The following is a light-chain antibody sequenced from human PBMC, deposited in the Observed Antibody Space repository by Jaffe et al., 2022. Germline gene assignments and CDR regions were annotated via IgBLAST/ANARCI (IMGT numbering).Light chain of an antibody. CDR2: DAS. J-gene: IGKJ4*01. Sequence: DIVLTQSPGTLSLSPGEGATLSCRASQSLSINYLAWYQQRPGQAPRLLIYDASNRATGIPDRFSGSGSGTDFTLTITRLEPEDFVVYFCQQYGSSPLTFGGGTRIEI. V-gene: IGKV3-20*01. CDR3: QQYGSSPLT. CDR1: QSLSINY.